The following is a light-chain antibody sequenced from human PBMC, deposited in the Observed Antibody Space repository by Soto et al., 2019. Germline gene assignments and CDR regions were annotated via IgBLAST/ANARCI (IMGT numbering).Light chain of an antibody. CDR3: AAWYDSLSGYV. Sequence: QSVLTQPPSASGTPGQRVTISCSGSSSNIGSNYVYSYQQLPGTTPQLLIYRDDQRPPGVLDRFSASKSGTAAAPAISGLRSADEAADYGAAWYDSLSGYVFGAGTKLTVL. CDR1: SSNIGSNY. J-gene: IGLJ3*02. V-gene: IGLV1-47*01. CDR2: RDD.